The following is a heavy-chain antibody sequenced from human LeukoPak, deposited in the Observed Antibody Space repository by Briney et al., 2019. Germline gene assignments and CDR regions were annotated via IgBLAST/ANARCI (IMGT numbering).Heavy chain of an antibody. V-gene: IGHV4-39*07. CDR1: GGSISSSSYY. Sequence: SETLSLTCTVSGGSISSSSYYWGWIRQPPGKGLEWIGSIYYSGSTYYNPSLKSRVTISVDTSKNQFSLKLSSVTAADTAVYYCASQSSGRGYWGQGTLVTVSS. D-gene: IGHD3-22*01. CDR2: IYYSGST. J-gene: IGHJ4*02. CDR3: ASQSSGRGY.